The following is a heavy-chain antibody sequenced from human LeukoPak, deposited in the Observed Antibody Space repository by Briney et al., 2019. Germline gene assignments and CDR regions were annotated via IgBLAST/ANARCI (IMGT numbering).Heavy chain of an antibody. Sequence: GGSLRLSCAASGFTFSSYSMNWARQAPGKGLEWVSSISSSSSYIYYADSVKGRFTISRDNAKNSLYLQMNSLRAEDTAVYYCARDRVVRGVIIRFDYWGQGTLVTVSS. CDR2: ISSSSSYI. CDR3: ARDRVVRGVIIRFDY. CDR1: GFTFSSYS. D-gene: IGHD3-10*01. V-gene: IGHV3-21*01. J-gene: IGHJ4*02.